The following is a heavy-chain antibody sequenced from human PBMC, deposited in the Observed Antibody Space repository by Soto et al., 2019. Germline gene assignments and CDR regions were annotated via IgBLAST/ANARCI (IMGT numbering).Heavy chain of an antibody. J-gene: IGHJ4*02. D-gene: IGHD2-21*02. Sequence: QVQLQQWGAGLLKPSETLSLTCAVYGGSFSGYYWSWIRQPPGKGLEWIGETNHSGSTNYNPSLKSRVTXSXDSXTTQSSLKLSSVTAAATAVYYCAREYGGNSGTFDYWGQGTLVTVSS. CDR3: AREYGGNSGTFDY. V-gene: IGHV4-34*01. CDR1: GGSFSGYY. CDR2: TNHSGST.